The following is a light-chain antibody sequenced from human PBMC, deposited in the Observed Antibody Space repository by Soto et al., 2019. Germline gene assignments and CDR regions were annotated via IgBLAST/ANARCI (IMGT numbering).Light chain of an antibody. J-gene: IGKJ1*01. CDR1: QSIFNY. CDR3: QQSYSSPWT. Sequence: DIQVSQSPSSLSASVGDRATITCRASQSIFNYLNWYQQKPGKAPKLLIYAASSLQSGVPSRFSGGGAGTDFTLTISSLQPEDFATYYCQQSYSSPWTFGLGTKVEIK. CDR2: AAS. V-gene: IGKV1-39*01.